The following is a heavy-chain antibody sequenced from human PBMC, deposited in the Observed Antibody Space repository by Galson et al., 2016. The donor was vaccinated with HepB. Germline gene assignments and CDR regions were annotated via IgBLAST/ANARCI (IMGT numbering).Heavy chain of an antibody. CDR3: AKDRGGRQLWGLHGMDV. CDR2: INGDGTTT. Sequence: SLRLSCAASGFSFSYTWMHWVRQAPGKGLVWVSRINGDGTTTNYADSVRGRFTISRDTSKNTLYLQIDSLRVEDTAVYYCAKDRGGRQLWGLHGMDVWGQGTTVTVSS. J-gene: IGHJ6*02. CDR1: GFSFSYTW. V-gene: IGHV3-74*01. D-gene: IGHD5-18*01.